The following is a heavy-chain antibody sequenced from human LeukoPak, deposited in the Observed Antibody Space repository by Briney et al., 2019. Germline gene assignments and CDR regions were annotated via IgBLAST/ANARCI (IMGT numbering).Heavy chain of an antibody. CDR2: IYYSGST. CDR3: ARSFGPTYSSQDY. Sequence: PSETLSLTCTVSGGSISSSSYYWGWIRQPPGKGLEWIGSIYYSGSTYYNPSLKSRVTISVDTSKNQFSLKLSSVTAADTAVYYCARSFGPTYSSQDYWGQGTLVTVSS. V-gene: IGHV4-39*07. CDR1: GGSISSSSYY. J-gene: IGHJ4*02. D-gene: IGHD6-13*01.